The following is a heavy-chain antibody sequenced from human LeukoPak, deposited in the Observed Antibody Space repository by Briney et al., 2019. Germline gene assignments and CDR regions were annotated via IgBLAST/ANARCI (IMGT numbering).Heavy chain of an antibody. Sequence: SETLSLTCTVSGGSISSYYWSWLRQPPGKGLEWIGYIYYSGSTNYNPSLKSRVTISVDTSKNQFSLKLSSVTAADTAVYYRARDYYDSSGYYYGDAFDIWGQGTMVTVSS. V-gene: IGHV4-59*01. D-gene: IGHD3-22*01. J-gene: IGHJ3*02. CDR1: GGSISSYY. CDR3: ARDYYDSSGYYYGDAFDI. CDR2: IYYSGST.